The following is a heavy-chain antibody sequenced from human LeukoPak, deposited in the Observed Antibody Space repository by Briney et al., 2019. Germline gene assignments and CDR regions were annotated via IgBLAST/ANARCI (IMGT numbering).Heavy chain of an antibody. V-gene: IGHV4-4*07. CDR1: GGSISSYY. CDR3: ARVRGNYFPDY. D-gene: IGHD4-11*01. J-gene: IGHJ4*02. CDR2: IYTSGST. Sequence: PSETLSLTCTVSGGSISSYYWSWLRQPAGKGLEWIGRIYTSGSTNYNPSLQSRLTISVDTSKNQFSLKLSSVTAADTAVYYCARVRGNYFPDYWGQGTLVTVSS.